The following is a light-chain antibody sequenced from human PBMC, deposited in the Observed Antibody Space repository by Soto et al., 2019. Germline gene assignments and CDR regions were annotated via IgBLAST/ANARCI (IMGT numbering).Light chain of an antibody. CDR1: SSNIGSNT. CDR3: AAWDDSLNGVV. Sequence: QTVVTQPPSASGTPGQRVTISCSGSSSNIGSNTVNWYQQFPGTAPKLLIYINSHRPSGVPDRFSGSKSGTSASLAISGLQSDDEADYYCAAWDDSLNGVVFGGGTKVTVL. CDR2: INS. J-gene: IGLJ2*01. V-gene: IGLV1-44*01.